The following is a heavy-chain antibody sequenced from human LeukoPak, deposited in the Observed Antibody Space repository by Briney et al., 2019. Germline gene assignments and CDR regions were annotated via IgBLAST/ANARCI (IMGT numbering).Heavy chain of an antibody. J-gene: IGHJ4*02. Sequence: GGSLRLSCAASGFTFSSYGMHWVRQAPGKGLEWVAVMSHDGSNKYYADSVKGRFTISRDNSKNTLYLQMNSLRPEDTAVYYCAKDFYSSGWYGGNCDYWGQGTQVTVSP. CDR3: AKDFYSSGWYGGNCDY. CDR2: MSHDGSNK. D-gene: IGHD6-19*01. CDR1: GFTFSSYG. V-gene: IGHV3-30*18.